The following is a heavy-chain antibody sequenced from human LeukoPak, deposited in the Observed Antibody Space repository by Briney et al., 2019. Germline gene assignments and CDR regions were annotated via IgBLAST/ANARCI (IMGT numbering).Heavy chain of an antibody. V-gene: IGHV4-61*02. J-gene: IGHJ5*02. D-gene: IGHD7-27*01. CDR1: GGSISSGDYY. Sequence: SETLSLTCTVSGGSISSGDYYWTWIRPPAGKGLEWVGRIHNSGSTNYKPSLQSRVTIAIDPSKNQFSLKLSSVTAADTAVYYCARVWNRGWLDPWGQGTLVTVSS. CDR3: ARVWNRGWLDP. CDR2: IHNSGST.